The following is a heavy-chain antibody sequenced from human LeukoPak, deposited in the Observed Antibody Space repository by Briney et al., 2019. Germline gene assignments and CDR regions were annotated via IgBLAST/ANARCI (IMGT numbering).Heavy chain of an antibody. V-gene: IGHV3-74*01. CDR3: AKDGSLDYYDSSGYYDY. CDR1: GFTFSSYW. D-gene: IGHD3-22*01. Sequence: GGSLRLSCAASGFTFSSYWMHWVRQAPGKGLVWVSRINSDGSSTSYADSVKGRFTISRDNAKNTLYLQRNSLRAEDTAVYYCAKDGSLDYYDSSGYYDYWGQGTLVTVSS. J-gene: IGHJ4*02. CDR2: INSDGSST.